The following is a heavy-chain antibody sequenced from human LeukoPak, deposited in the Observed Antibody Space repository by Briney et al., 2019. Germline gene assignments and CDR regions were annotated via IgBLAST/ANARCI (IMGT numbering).Heavy chain of an antibody. V-gene: IGHV3-30-3*01. J-gene: IGHJ4*02. D-gene: IGHD2-2*01. CDR3: ARASEPIPAAHSYYFDY. CDR1: GFTFSSYA. Sequence: GGSLRLSCAASGFTFSSYAMHWVRQAPGKGLEWVAVISYDGSNKYYADSVKGRFTISRDNSKNTLYLQTNSLRAEDTAVYYCARASEPIPAAHSYYFDYWGQGTLVTVSS. CDR2: ISYDGSNK.